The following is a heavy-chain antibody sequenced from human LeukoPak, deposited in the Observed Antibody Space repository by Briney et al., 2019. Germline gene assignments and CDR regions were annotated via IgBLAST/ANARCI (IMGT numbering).Heavy chain of an antibody. CDR3: ARGRRARSHDAFDI. Sequence: SVKVSCKASGGTFSSYAISWVRQAPGQGLEWMGGIIPIFGTANYAQKFQGRVTITADESTSTAYMELSSLRSEDTAVYYCARGRRARSHDAFDIWGQGTMVTVSS. J-gene: IGHJ3*02. D-gene: IGHD6-25*01. CDR2: IIPIFGTA. CDR1: GGTFSSYA. V-gene: IGHV1-69*13.